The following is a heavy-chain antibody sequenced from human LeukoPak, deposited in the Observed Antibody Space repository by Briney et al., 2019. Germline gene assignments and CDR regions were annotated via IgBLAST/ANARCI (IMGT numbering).Heavy chain of an antibody. J-gene: IGHJ4*02. CDR1: GFTVSSNY. CDR2: IYSGGTT. CDR3: AGVRGGRRRNG. D-gene: IGHD3-10*01. V-gene: IGHV3-66*01. Sequence: GGSLRLSCAASGFTVSSNYMSWVRQAPGKGLEWVSVIYSGGTTYYADSVKGRFTISRDNSKNTLYLQMNSLRAEDTAVYYCAGVRGGRRRNGWGREPWSPSPQ.